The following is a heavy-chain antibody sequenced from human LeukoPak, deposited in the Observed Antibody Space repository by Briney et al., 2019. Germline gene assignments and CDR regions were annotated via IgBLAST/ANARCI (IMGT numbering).Heavy chain of an antibody. CDR1: GHSTARGYY. CDR3: ARVLPVPYLLDS. CDR2: FFQSEKS. V-gene: IGHV4-38-2*01. D-gene: IGHD3-10*02. J-gene: IGHJ4*02. Sequence: KPSETLSLTCGISGHSTARGYYWAWFRQSPGKGPEWIATFFQSEKSFYNASLESRVIMSLDTSKSQFSPNLTSVTAADTAVYYCARVLPVPYLLDSWGQGTHVTVSS.